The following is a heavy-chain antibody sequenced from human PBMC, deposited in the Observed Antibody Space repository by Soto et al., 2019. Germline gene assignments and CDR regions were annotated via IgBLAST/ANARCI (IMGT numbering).Heavy chain of an antibody. CDR1: GYTFTSYG. V-gene: IGHV1-2*04. J-gene: IGHJ6*02. Sequence: ASVKVSCKASGYTFTSYGISWVRQAPGQGLEWMGWINPNSGGTNYAQKFQGWVTMTRDTSISTAYMELSRLRSDDTAVYYCARSVVRDYYGSGSYYCCGMDVWGQGTTVTVS. D-gene: IGHD3-10*01. CDR2: INPNSGGT. CDR3: ARSVVRDYYGSGSYYCCGMDV.